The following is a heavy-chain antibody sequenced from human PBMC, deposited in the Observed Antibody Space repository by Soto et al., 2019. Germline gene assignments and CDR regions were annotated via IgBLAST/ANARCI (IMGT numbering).Heavy chain of an antibody. CDR1: GFTFSSYG. J-gene: IGHJ6*02. CDR3: AREKAAAGQILYYYYGMDV. CDR2: IWYDGSNK. D-gene: IGHD6-13*01. Sequence: GGSLRLSCAASGFTFSSYGMHWVRQAPGKGLEWVAVIWYDGSNKYYADSVKGRFTISRDNSKNTLYLQMNSLRAEDTAVYYCAREKAAAGQILYYYYGMDVWGQGTTVTVSS. V-gene: IGHV3-33*01.